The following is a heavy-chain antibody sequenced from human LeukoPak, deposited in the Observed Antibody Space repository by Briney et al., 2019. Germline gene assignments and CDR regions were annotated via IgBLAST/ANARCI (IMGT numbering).Heavy chain of an antibody. D-gene: IGHD3-22*01. CDR1: GYTFTGYY. CDR2: INPNSGGT. J-gene: IGHJ3*02. V-gene: IGHV1-2*02. Sequence: ASVKVSCKASGYTFTGYYMHWVRQAPGQGLEWMGWINPNSGGTNYAQKFQGRVTMTRDTSISTAYMELSRLRSDDTAVYYCARGGYDSSGYYKGNDAFDIWGQGTMVTVSS. CDR3: ARGGYDSSGYYKGNDAFDI.